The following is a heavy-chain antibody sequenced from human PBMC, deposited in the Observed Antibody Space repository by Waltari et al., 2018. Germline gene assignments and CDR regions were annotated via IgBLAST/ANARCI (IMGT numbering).Heavy chain of an antibody. V-gene: IGHV1-18*01. CDR3: ARAGSEVTTHFDV. D-gene: IGHD4-17*01. CDR2: ISASNGNT. Sequence: QLVQSGPEVKKPGASVKVSCKASGYPFNIFGVTWVRQVPGQGLEWMGWISASNGNTNYAEKVQDRVTMTTDTSTNTAYMELKSLRFDDTAVYYCARAGSEVTTHFDVWGQGTPVTVSS. J-gene: IGHJ4*02. CDR1: GYPFNIFG.